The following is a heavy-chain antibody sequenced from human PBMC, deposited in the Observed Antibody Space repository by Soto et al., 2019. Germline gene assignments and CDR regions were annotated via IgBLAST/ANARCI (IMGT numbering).Heavy chain of an antibody. J-gene: IGHJ3*02. V-gene: IGHV4-4*02. CDR3: AREDARGWQWPDPPKVRGALDI. CDR2: ISHSGST. CDR1: GGSINSGSW. D-gene: IGHD6-19*01. Sequence: QVHLQESGPGPVKPSGTLSLTCAVSGGSINSGSWWSWVRQPPGKGLEWIGEISHSGSTNYNPSLMSRITISVDRSKNQFSLKLTSVTAADTAVYYCAREDARGWQWPDPPKVRGALDIWGQGTMVTVSS.